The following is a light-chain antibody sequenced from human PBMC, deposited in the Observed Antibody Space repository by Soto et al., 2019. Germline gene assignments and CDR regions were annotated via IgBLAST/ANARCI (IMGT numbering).Light chain of an antibody. CDR1: QSVNIY. J-gene: IGKJ4*01. CDR3: QQYDDWLRLT. Sequence: EIVMTQSPATLSVSPGERATLSCRASQSVNIYLAWYQHKPGQAPRLLIFGATYRATGIPARFSGSGSGTEFNLTISSLQSEDFAVYFCQQYDDWLRLTFGGGTKVEIK. CDR2: GAT. V-gene: IGKV3D-15*01.